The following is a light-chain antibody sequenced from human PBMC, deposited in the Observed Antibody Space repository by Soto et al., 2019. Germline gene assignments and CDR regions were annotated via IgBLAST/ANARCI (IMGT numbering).Light chain of an antibody. CDR1: QSVNKDY. V-gene: IGKV3-20*01. CDR2: GAS. CDR3: HQYGSSPRT. J-gene: IGKJ1*01. Sequence: EIVLTQSPGTLSLSPGERATLSCRASQSVNKDYLAWYQHKPGQAPRLLIYGASSRATGIPDRFSGSGSGTDFTLTISRLEPEDLAVYYCHQYGSSPRTFGQGTKVEIK.